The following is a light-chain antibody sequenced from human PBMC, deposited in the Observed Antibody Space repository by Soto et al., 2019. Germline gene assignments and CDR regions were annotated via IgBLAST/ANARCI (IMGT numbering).Light chain of an antibody. CDR3: QQYGSSPLT. J-gene: IGKJ4*01. CDR1: QSVSSNS. V-gene: IGKV3-20*01. CDR2: GAS. Sequence: EIVLTQSPGTLSLSPGEGDTLSCRASQSVSSNSLAWYQQKPGQAPRLLIYGASTRATGIPVRFSGSGSGTDFTLTINRLEPEDFVVYYCQQYGSSPLTVGGGTKVEIK.